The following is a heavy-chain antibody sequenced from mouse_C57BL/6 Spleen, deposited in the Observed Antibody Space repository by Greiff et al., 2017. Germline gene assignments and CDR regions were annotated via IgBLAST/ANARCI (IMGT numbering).Heavy chain of an antibody. V-gene: IGHV1-80*01. CDR3: ARRGYGSRGIYYYAMDY. Sequence: QVQLKQSGAELVKPGASVKISCKASGYAFSSYWMNWVKQRPGKGLEWIGQIYPGDGDTNYHGKFKGKATLTADKSSSTAYMQLSSLTSEDSAVYCCARRGYGSRGIYYYAMDYWGQGTSVTVSS. CDR1: GYAFSSYW. J-gene: IGHJ4*01. CDR2: IYPGDGDT. D-gene: IGHD1-1*01.